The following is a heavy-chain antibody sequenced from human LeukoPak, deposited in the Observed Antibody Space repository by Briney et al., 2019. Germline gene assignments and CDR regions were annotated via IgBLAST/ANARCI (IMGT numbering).Heavy chain of an antibody. CDR1: GRSFSGYY. D-gene: IGHD5-18*01. Sequence: SETLSLTCAVYGRSFSGYYWSWIRQPPGKGLEWIGEINHSGSTNYNPSLKSRVTISVDTSKNQFSLKLSSVTAADTAVYYCARQAYVDTAFFDYWGQGTLVTVSS. CDR3: ARQAYVDTAFFDY. CDR2: INHSGST. J-gene: IGHJ4*02. V-gene: IGHV4-34*01.